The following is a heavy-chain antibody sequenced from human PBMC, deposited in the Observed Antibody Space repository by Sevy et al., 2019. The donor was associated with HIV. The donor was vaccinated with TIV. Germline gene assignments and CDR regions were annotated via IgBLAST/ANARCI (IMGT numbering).Heavy chain of an antibody. Sequence: GGSLRLSCAASGFTFSSYAMHWVRQAPGKGLEWVAVISFDGSNKYYVDSVKGRFTISRDNSKNTLYLQMNSLRTEDTALYYCAKNTAAAGTGGFDYWGQGTLVTVSS. D-gene: IGHD6-13*01. CDR3: AKNTAAAGTGGFDY. CDR1: GFTFSSYA. V-gene: IGHV3-30*18. J-gene: IGHJ4*02. CDR2: ISFDGSNK.